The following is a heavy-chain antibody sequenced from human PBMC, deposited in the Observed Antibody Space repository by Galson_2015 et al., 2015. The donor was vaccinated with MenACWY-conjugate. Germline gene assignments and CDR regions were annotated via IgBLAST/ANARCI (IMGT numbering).Heavy chain of an antibody. D-gene: IGHD2-15*01. CDR3: ARDGWVVVGATYYYYGMDV. V-gene: IGHV3-7*03. CDR1: EFTFNSHW. CDR2: IKKDGSEK. J-gene: IGHJ6*02. Sequence: SPRLSCAASEFTFNSHWMSWVRQAPGKGLEWVADIKKDGSEKYYVDSVKGRFTISRDNSKNSLYLQMNSLRAEDTAVYYCARDGWVVVGATYYYYGMDVWGQGTTVSVSS.